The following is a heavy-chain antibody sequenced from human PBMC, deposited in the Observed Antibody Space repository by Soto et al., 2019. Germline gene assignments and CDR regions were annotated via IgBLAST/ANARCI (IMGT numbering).Heavy chain of an antibody. CDR3: TKAASSVGSESAFDN. J-gene: IGHJ3*02. V-gene: IGHV1-69*08. Sequence: QVQLVQSGAEVKKPGSSVKVSCKTSGGTFSTYPITWLRQAPGQGREWVGRIIPILDSTAYAKKFHGRVTITPAKSPNTAYLELNSLRCENRDEYYSTKAASSVGSESAFDNWRQATMVTVSS. D-gene: IGHD3-10*01. CDR1: GGTFSTYP. CDR2: IIPILDST.